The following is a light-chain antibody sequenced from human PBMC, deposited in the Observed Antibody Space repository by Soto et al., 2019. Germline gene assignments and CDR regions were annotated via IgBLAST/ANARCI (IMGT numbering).Light chain of an antibody. CDR2: DAS. V-gene: IGKV3-11*01. J-gene: IGKJ3*01. CDR1: QSVSSY. Sequence: EIVLTQSPATLSLSPGERATLSCRASQSVSSYLAWYQQQPGQAPRLLIYDASNRATGIPARFSGSGSGTDFTLTISSLEPEDFAVYYCQQRSNWPPLFTCGPGTKVDIK. CDR3: QQRSNWPPLFT.